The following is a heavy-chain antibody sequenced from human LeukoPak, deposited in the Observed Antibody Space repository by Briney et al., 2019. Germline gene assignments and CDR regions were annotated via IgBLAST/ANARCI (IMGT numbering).Heavy chain of an antibody. Sequence: PSETLSLTCTVSGGSISSYYWSWTRQPPGKGLEWIGYIYYSGSTNYNPSLKSRVTISVDTSKNQFSLKLSSVTAADTAVYYCAAKGGVTPGAYFDYWGQGTLVTVSS. CDR3: AAKGGVTPGAYFDY. V-gene: IGHV4-59*01. D-gene: IGHD3-16*01. CDR2: IYYSGST. CDR1: GGSISSYY. J-gene: IGHJ4*02.